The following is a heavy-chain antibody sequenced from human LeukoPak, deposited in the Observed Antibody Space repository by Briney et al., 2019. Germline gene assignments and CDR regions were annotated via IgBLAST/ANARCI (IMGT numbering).Heavy chain of an antibody. CDR3: ARDGYISGYSKGIVAFDI. CDR1: GGSISSYY. J-gene: IGHJ3*02. V-gene: IGHV4-59*01. D-gene: IGHD3-22*01. CDR2: IYYSGST. Sequence: SETLSLTCTVSGGSISSYYWSWIRQPPGKGLEWIGYIYYSGSTNYNPSLKSRVTISVDTSKNQFSLKLSSVTAADTAVYYCARDGYISGYSKGIVAFDIWGQGTMVTVSS.